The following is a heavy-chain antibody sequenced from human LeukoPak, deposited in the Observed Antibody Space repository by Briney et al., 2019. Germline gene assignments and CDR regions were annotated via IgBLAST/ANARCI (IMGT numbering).Heavy chain of an antibody. J-gene: IGHJ4*02. D-gene: IGHD6-13*01. CDR1: GGSFSGYY. CDR2: INHSGST. Sequence: SETLSLTCAVSGGSFSGYYWSWIRQPPGKGLEWIGEINHSGSTNYNPSLKSRVTISVDTSKNQFSLKLSSVTAADTAVYYCATVHSSSWSYIDYWGQGTLVTVSS. CDR3: ATVHSSSWSYIDY. V-gene: IGHV4-34*01.